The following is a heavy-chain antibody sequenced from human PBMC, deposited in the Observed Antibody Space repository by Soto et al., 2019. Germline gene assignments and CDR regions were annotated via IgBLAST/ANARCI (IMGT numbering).Heavy chain of an antibody. CDR2: ISSRTGSSK. J-gene: IGHJ4*02. CDR1: VFTFTTYG. Sequence: GGSLRLSCAASVFTFTTYGMNWVRQAPGKGLEWVSFISSRTGSSKEYADSVRGRFTVSRDNAKNSVYLQMNSLRVEDTAVYYCARKGVSNLDYWGQGTLVTVPQ. CDR3: ARKGVSNLDY. D-gene: IGHD2-8*01. V-gene: IGHV3-21*01.